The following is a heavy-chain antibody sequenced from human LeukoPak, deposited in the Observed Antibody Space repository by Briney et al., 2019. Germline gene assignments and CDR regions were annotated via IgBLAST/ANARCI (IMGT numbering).Heavy chain of an antibody. Sequence: SETLSLTCAVYGGSFSGYYWSWIRQPPGKGLEWIGEINHSGSTNYNPSLKSRVTISVDTSKNQFSLKLSSVTAADTAVYYCARDPRGGSSTYYFDYWGQGTLITVSS. V-gene: IGHV4-34*01. D-gene: IGHD1-26*01. CDR1: GGSFSGYY. CDR2: INHSGST. CDR3: ARDPRGGSSTYYFDY. J-gene: IGHJ4*02.